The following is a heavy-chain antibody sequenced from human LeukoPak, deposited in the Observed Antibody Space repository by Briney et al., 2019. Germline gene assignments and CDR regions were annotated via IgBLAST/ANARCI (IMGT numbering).Heavy chain of an antibody. CDR1: GFTFSSYA. CDR2: ISGSGGST. Sequence: GGSLRLSCAASGFTFSSYAMSWVRQAPGKGLEWVSAISGSGGSTYYADSVKGRFTISRDNSKNTLYLQMNSLRAEDTAVYYCAKDPKSAVAGPSSFDYWGQGTLVTVSS. J-gene: IGHJ4*02. V-gene: IGHV3-23*01. CDR3: AKDPKSAVAGPSSFDY. D-gene: IGHD6-19*01.